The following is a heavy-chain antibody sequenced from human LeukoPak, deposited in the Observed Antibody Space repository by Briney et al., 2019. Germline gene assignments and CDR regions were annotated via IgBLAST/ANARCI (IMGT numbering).Heavy chain of an antibody. Sequence: GGSLRLSCAASGFTFSSYGIHWVRQAPGKGLEWVAVISYDGSNKYYVDSEKGRFTISRDNSKNTLNLQMNSLRAEDTAVYYCAKMRTPTAHSGDAFDIWGQGTMVTVSS. D-gene: IGHD4-17*01. V-gene: IGHV3-30*18. CDR3: AKMRTPTAHSGDAFDI. CDR1: GFTFSSYG. J-gene: IGHJ3*02. CDR2: ISYDGSNK.